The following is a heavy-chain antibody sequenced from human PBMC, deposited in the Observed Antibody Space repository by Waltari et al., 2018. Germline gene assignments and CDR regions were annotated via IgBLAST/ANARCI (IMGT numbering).Heavy chain of an antibody. V-gene: IGHV3-48*03. Sequence: EVHLVESGGDLVRPGGSLRLSCATSGFSLSENGMNWVRQAPGKGLEWVSYISSSGTIIYYADSVRGRFTISRDTANNSLYLQMNNLRADDTGVYYCARQFAYWGQGALVTVSS. CDR1: GFSLSENG. CDR2: ISSSGTII. CDR3: ARQFAY. J-gene: IGHJ4*02.